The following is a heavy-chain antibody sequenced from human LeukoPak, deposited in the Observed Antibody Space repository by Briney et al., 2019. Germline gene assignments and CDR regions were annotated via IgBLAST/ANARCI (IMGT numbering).Heavy chain of an antibody. V-gene: IGHV3-23*01. D-gene: IGHD3-10*01. CDR3: AKAAYGSESYYGPFDY. CDR1: GFTFSSYG. Sequence: GGSLRLSCAASGFTFSSYGMSWVRQAPGKGLEWVSVISGSGDRTYYADSVKGRFTISRDNSKNTLYLQMNSLRAEDTAVYYCAKAAYGSESYYGPFDYWGQGTLVTVSS. J-gene: IGHJ4*02. CDR2: ISGSGDRT.